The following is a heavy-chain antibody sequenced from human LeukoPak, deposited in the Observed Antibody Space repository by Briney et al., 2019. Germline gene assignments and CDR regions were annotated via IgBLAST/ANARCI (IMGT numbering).Heavy chain of an antibody. CDR3: ASGGGSHVLDYYYYMDV. J-gene: IGHJ6*03. V-gene: IGHV1-2*02. CDR1: GYSFTDYY. D-gene: IGHD2-15*01. Sequence: GASVKVSCKASGYSFTDYYMHWVRQAPGQGLEWMGCINPNSGVTDYAQKFQGRVTMTSDASISTAYLEVSRLRSDDTAVYYCASGGGSHVLDYYYYMDVWGKGSTVTVS. CDR2: INPNSGVT.